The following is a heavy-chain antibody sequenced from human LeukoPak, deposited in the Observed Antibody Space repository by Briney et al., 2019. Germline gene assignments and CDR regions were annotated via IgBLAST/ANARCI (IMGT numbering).Heavy chain of an antibody. V-gene: IGHV1-69*05. D-gene: IGHD6-19*01. J-gene: IGHJ4*02. CDR3: ARTLVTSGCYPSNEFDY. Sequence: GASVKVSCKASGGTFSSYAISWVRQAPGQGLEWMGGIIPIFGTANYAQKFQGRVTITTDESTSTAYMELSSLRSGDTAVYSCARTLVTSGCYPSNEFDYCGQGNLVTVSS. CDR1: GGTFSSYA. CDR2: IIPIFGTA.